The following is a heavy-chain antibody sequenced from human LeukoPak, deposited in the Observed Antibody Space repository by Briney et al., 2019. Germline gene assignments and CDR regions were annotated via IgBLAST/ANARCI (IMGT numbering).Heavy chain of an antibody. CDR1: GFPFSNSW. J-gene: IGHJ6*04. CDR3: AGGNAMDV. Sequence: GGSLRLSCAVSGFPFSNSWMYWVRQAPGKGLEGVANIKEDGSGISYVESVKGRFIISRDNSRNSLYLQMNSLKVEDTAVYFCAGGNAMDVWGKGTAVTVYS. CDR2: IKEDGSGI. V-gene: IGHV3-7*03.